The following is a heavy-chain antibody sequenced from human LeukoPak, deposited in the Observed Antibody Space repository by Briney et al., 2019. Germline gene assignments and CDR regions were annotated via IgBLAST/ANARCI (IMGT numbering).Heavy chain of an antibody. CDR1: GFTFNSHS. Sequence: GGSLRLSCAASGFTFNSHSMNWVRQAPGKGLEWVSYISSSSSTIYYADSVKGRFTISRDNAKNSLYLQMNSLRAEDTAVYYCAKDRHLKGATGTALFDYWGQGTLVTVSS. CDR2: ISSSSSTI. CDR3: AKDRHLKGATGTALFDY. V-gene: IGHV3-48*04. J-gene: IGHJ4*02. D-gene: IGHD4-17*01.